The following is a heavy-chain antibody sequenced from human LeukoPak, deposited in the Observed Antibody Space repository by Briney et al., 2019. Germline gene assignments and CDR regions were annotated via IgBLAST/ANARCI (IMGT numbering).Heavy chain of an antibody. Sequence: PTETLFLTCTVPGGSISSSSYYRGWIRQPPGKGLEWIGSVYYSGSTYDNPSLKSRVTISVDTSKNQFYLKLSCVHAADMPGDYCARGRNYGKPRFDYWGQETRDSVSS. CDR1: GGSISSSSYY. CDR2: VYYSGST. D-gene: IGHD1-7*01. J-gene: IGHJ4*02. CDR3: ARGRNYGKPRFDY. V-gene: IGHV4-39*01.